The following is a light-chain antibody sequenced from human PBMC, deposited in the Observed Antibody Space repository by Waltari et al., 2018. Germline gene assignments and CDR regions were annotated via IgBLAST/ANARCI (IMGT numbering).Light chain of an antibody. CDR1: SPHIWAFHY. J-gene: IGLJ2*01. V-gene: IGLV2-14*01. CDR3: ASYTSGSTHVA. CDR2: DVS. Sequence: SALTQPASVSGSPGQSITIPCTGTSPHIWAFHYVSLYKQFPGKAPKLIIYDVSKRPSGVSNRFAGSKSGDSASLTISGLQVDDEAHYHCASYTSGSTHVAFGGGTQVTVL.